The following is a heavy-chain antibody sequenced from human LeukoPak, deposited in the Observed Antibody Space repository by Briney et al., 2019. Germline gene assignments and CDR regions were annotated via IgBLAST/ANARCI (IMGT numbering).Heavy chain of an antibody. D-gene: IGHD4-17*01. Sequence: ASVKVSCKASGYTFTSYYMHWVRQAPGQGLEWMGIINPSGGSTSYAQKFQGRVTMTRDTSTSTVYMELSSLRSDDTAMYYCARDSHPYGDYVDYWGQGTLVTVSS. CDR2: INPSGGST. J-gene: IGHJ4*02. CDR1: GYTFTSYY. V-gene: IGHV1-46*01. CDR3: ARDSHPYGDYVDY.